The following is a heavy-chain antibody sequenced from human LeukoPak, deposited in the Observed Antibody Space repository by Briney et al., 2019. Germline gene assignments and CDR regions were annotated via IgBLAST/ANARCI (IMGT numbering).Heavy chain of an antibody. V-gene: IGHV1-8*01. CDR1: GYTFTSCD. J-gene: IGHJ5*02. CDR2: INPSSGNT. D-gene: IGHD6-13*01. CDR3: ARKRGISSAGPSPPSLNWFDP. Sequence: ASVKVSYKASGYTFTSCDINWVRQATGQGLEWMGWINPSSGNTGYAQKFQGRVTMTRNTSTSTAYMELNSLRSEDTAVYYCARKRGISSAGPSPPSLNWFDPWGQGTLVTVSS.